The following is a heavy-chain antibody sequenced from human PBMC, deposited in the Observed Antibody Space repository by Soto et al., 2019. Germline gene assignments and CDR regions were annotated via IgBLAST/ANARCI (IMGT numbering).Heavy chain of an antibody. CDR1: GGSISSGGYY. Sequence: PSETLSLTCTVSGGSISSGGYYWSWIRQHPGKGLEGIGYIYYSGSTYYNPSLKRRVTISVVTFKHQFSLKLRSVPAGDMAVYYCARFMIPGVIIPPVLDQRGQRSLVTVSS. D-gene: IGHD3-10*01. V-gene: IGHV4-31*03. J-gene: IGHJ4*02. CDR3: ARFMIPGVIIPPVLDQ. CDR2: IYYSGST.